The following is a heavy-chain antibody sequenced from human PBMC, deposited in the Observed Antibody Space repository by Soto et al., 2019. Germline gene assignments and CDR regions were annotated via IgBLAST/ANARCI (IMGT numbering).Heavy chain of an antibody. D-gene: IGHD2-15*01. Sequence: GGSLRLSCAASGFTFSSYGMHWVRQAPGKGLEWVAVISYDGSNKYYADSVKGRFTISRDNSKNTLYLQMNSLRAEDTAVYYCAKDIASYGPFDYWGQGTLVTSPQ. CDR3: AKDIASYGPFDY. V-gene: IGHV3-30*18. CDR1: GFTFSSYG. CDR2: ISYDGSNK. J-gene: IGHJ4*02.